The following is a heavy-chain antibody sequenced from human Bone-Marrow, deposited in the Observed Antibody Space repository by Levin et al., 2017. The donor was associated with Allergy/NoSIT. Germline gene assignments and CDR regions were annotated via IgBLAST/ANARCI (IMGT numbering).Heavy chain of an antibody. CDR2: IRSGGTGAGT. J-gene: IGHJ5*02. Sequence: GESLKISCAASGFTFNNYAMNWVRQAPGKGLEWVSSIRSGGTGAGTHYADSVKGRFTISRDNSKSTVSLQMDSLRADDTGSYFCVGCLVQPTAPGWCKWFDPWGQGTLVTVSS. D-gene: IGHD6-13*01. CDR1: GFTFNNYA. CDR3: VGCLVQPTAPGWCKWFDP. V-gene: IGHV3-23*01.